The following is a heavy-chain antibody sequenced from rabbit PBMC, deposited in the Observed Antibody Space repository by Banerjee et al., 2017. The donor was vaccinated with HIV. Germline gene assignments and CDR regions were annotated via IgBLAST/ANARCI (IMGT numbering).Heavy chain of an antibody. CDR1: GFTLSDYW. J-gene: IGHJ4*01. D-gene: IGHD4-2*01. V-gene: IGHV1S40*01. CDR2: IYNGDGST. Sequence: QSLEESGGDLVKPGASLTLTCKASGFTLSDYWMCWVRQAPGKGLEWIGCIYNGDGSTYYASWAKGRFTISKSSSTTVTLQLTSLTAADTATYFCARSDATYAGAIYVPYYVNLWGPGTLVTVS. CDR3: ARSDATYAGAIYVPYYVNL.